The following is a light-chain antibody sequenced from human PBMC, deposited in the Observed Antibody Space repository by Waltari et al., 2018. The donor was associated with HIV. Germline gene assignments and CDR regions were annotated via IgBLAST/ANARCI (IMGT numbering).Light chain of an antibody. J-gene: IGLJ1*01. V-gene: IGLV2-14*01. CDR3: SSYTSSSTV. CDR2: EVS. CDR1: SRAVGGYNY. Sequence: QSALTQPASVSGSPGQSITISCTGTSRAVGGYNYVSWYQQHPGKAPKLMIYEVSNRPSGVSNRFSGSKSGNTASLTISGLQAEDEADYYCSSYTSSSTVFGTGTKVTVL.